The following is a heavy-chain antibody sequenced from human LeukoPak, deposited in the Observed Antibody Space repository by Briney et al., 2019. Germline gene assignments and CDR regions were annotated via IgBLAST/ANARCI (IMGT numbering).Heavy chain of an antibody. V-gene: IGHV3-11*04. CDR2: ISSGGNTI. CDR1: GFTFSDYY. J-gene: IGHJ4*02. D-gene: IGHD1-1*01. Sequence: PGGSLRLSCAASGFTFSDYYMSWIRQAPGKGLEWVSFISSGGNTINYADSMKGRFTISRDNAKNSLYLQMNSLRAEDTAVYYCARDRTRETFDYWGRGTLVTVPS. CDR3: ARDRTRETFDY.